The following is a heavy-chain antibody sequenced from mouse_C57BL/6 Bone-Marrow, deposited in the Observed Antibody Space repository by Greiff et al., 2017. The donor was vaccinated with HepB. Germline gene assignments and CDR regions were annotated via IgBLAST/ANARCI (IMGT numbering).Heavy chain of an antibody. Sequence: VQLQQSGPELVKPGASVKISCKASGYTFTDYYMNWVKQSHGKSLEWIGDINPNNGGTSYNQKFKGKATLTVDKSSSTAYMELRSLTSEDSAVYYCARWDDGYYDAMDYWGQGTSVTVSS. CDR3: ARWDDGYYDAMDY. CDR1: GYTFTDYY. V-gene: IGHV1-26*01. D-gene: IGHD2-3*01. CDR2: INPNNGGT. J-gene: IGHJ4*01.